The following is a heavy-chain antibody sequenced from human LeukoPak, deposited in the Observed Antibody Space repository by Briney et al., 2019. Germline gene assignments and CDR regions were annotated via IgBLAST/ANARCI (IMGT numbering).Heavy chain of an antibody. V-gene: IGHV3-48*04. Sequence: PGGSLRLSCAASGFTFSSYAMSWVRQAPGKGLEWVSYISSSGSTIYYADSVKGRFTISRDNAKNSLYLQMNSLRAEDTAVYYCARARRMLYEYTYFDYWGQGTLVTVSS. CDR2: ISSSGSTI. J-gene: IGHJ4*02. CDR1: GFTFSSYA. CDR3: ARARRMLYEYTYFDY. D-gene: IGHD2-8*01.